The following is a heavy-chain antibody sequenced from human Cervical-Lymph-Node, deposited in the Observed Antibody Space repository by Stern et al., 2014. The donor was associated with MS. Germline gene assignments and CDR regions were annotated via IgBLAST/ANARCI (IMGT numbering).Heavy chain of an antibody. CDR1: GYTFTGYY. CDR3: ARERKSGAYYNYGMDV. CDR2: INPNSGGT. V-gene: IGHV1-2*02. J-gene: IGHJ6*02. Sequence: MQLVESGAEVKKPGASVRISCKASGYTFTGYYMQGVRQAPGQGLEWMGWINPNSGGTNYARKFQGRVTMTMDTSISTAYMELIRLTSDDTAVYFCARERKSGAYYNYGMDVWGQGTTVIVSS.